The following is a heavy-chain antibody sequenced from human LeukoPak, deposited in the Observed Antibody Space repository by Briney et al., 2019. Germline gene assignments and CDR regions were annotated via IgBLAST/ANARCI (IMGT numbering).Heavy chain of an antibody. D-gene: IGHD2-2*01. CDR3: ARASVGCSSTSCYPTQFDY. CDR1: GGSFSGYY. Sequence: SETLSLTCAVYGGSFSGYYWSWIRQPPGKGREWIGEIIHSGSTNYNPSLKSRVTISVDTSKNQFSLKLSSVTAADTAVYYCARASVGCSSTSCYPTQFDYWGQGTLVTVSS. CDR2: IIHSGST. V-gene: IGHV4-34*12. J-gene: IGHJ4*02.